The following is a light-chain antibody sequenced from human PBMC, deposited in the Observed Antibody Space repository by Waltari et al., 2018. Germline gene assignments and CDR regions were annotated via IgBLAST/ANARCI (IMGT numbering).Light chain of an antibody. V-gene: IGKV2-28*01. Sequence: DIVVTQSPPSLPVTPGEPASISCRSSQSLLHSNGFNYLDWYLQRPGQSPQLLIYLGSHRAPGVPDRFSASALGTSFTLKISRVEAEDVGVYYCMQALQTPWRFGQGTKLEI. J-gene: IGKJ1*01. CDR2: LGS. CDR3: MQALQTPWR. CDR1: QSLLHSNGFNY.